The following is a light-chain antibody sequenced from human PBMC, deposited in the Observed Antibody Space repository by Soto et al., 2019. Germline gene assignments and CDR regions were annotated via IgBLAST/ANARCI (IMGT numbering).Light chain of an antibody. CDR3: QQYGSSPYT. V-gene: IGKV3-20*01. Sequence: EIVLTQSPGTLSLSPGERATLSCRASQSIVRSYLAWYQQKPGEAPRLLIYGASSRATGIPDRFSVSGSGTHFTVTISRLEHEDFAVYYCQQYGSSPYTFGQGTKLEIK. J-gene: IGKJ2*01. CDR1: QSIVRSY. CDR2: GAS.